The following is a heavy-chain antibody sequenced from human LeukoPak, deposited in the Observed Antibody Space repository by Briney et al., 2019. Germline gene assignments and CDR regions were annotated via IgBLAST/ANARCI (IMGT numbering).Heavy chain of an antibody. CDR2: ISNSSSYI. D-gene: IGHD3-10*01. Sequence: GGSLRLSCAASGFTFSSYSMNWVRQAPGKGMEWVSSISNSSSYIYYADSVKGRFTISRDNAQNSLYLQMNSLRAEDTAVYYCARDSTPSGSYQSDYYYMDVWGKGTTVTVSS. V-gene: IGHV3-21*01. CDR1: GFTFSSYS. J-gene: IGHJ6*03. CDR3: ARDSTPSGSYQSDYYYMDV.